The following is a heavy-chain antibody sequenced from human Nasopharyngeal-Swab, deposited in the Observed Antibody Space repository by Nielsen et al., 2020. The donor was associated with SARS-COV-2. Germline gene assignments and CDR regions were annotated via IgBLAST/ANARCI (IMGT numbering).Heavy chain of an antibody. Sequence: SETPSLTCTVSGGSISSSSYYWGWIRQPPGKGLEWIGSIYYSGSTYYNPSLKSRVTISVDTSKNQFSLKLSSVTAADTAVYYCARLCLCREPIHWGQGTLVTVSS. D-gene: IGHD1-26*01. V-gene: IGHV4-39*01. CDR2: IYYSGST. J-gene: IGHJ4*02. CDR3: ARLCLCREPIH. CDR1: GGSISSSSYY.